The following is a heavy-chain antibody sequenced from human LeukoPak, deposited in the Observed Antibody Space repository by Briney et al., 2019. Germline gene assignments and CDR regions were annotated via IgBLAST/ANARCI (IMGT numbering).Heavy chain of an antibody. Sequence: GGSLRLSCAASGFNFGVYWMSWVRQAPGKGLEWVATMSQDGHYVYYVDSVKGRFYISRDNARNSLYLQMDSLRAEDTAVYYCARQNNFDFWSGFFDYWGLGALVTVSS. CDR3: ARQNNFDFWSGFFDY. CDR2: MSQDGHYV. D-gene: IGHD3-3*01. V-gene: IGHV3-7*01. CDR1: GFNFGVYW. J-gene: IGHJ4*02.